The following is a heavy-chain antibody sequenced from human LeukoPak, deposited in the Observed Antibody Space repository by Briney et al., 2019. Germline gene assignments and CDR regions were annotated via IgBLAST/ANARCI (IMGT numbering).Heavy chain of an antibody. D-gene: IGHD1-26*01. CDR2: INANSGGT. CDR3: GKSSGSYSWDYFDY. Sequence: ASVKVSCKSSVYTFTGYYMHWVRQGPGQGLERIVWINANSGGTDYAQKFQGRVTMTRDTSISTAYMEPSRLSSDDTAVYYCGKSSGSYSWDYFDYWGQGTLVTVSS. V-gene: IGHV1-2*02. CDR1: VYTFTGYY. J-gene: IGHJ4*02.